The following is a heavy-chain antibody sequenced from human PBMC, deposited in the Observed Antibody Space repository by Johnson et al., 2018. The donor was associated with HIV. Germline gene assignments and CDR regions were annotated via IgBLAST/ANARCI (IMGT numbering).Heavy chain of an antibody. CDR1: GFTFSSYW. D-gene: IGHD1-14*01. Sequence: VQLVESGGGVVRPGGSLRLSCAASGFTFSSYWMSWVRQAPGKGLEWVANIKQDGSENYYVDSVKGRFTISRDNAKNSLYLQMNSLRAEDTAVYYCARDETYRRYALTAFDIWGQGTMVTVSS. CDR2: IKQDGSEN. CDR3: ARDETYRRYALTAFDI. V-gene: IGHV3-7*03. J-gene: IGHJ3*02.